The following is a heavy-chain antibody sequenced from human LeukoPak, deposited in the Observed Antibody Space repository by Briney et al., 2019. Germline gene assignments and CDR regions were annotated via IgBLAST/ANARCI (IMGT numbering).Heavy chain of an antibody. J-gene: IGHJ4*02. D-gene: IGHD3-22*01. CDR2: IVVGSGNT. Sequence: SVKLSCKASGFTFTSSAMQWVRQARGQRLEWIGWIVVGSGNTNYAQKFQERVTITRDMSTSTAYMELSSLRSEDTAVYYCAADPVYYHDSSGYPTFGYWGQGTLVTVSS. V-gene: IGHV1-58*02. CDR1: GFTFTSSA. CDR3: AADPVYYHDSSGYPTFGY.